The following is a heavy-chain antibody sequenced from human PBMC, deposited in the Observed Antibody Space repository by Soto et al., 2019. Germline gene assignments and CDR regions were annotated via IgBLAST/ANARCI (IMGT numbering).Heavy chain of an antibody. Sequence: QVELVQSGAEVKKPGSSVKVSYKASGGNFITFAISWVRQAHGQGLEWMGEINHIISTTKSANKFQDRVTISADGSSSSVQIELRSLNSEDTEICFCAKKLGIGPFASCGLDVWGQGTTVTVSS. J-gene: IGHJ6*02. CDR1: GGNFITFA. CDR2: INHIISTT. V-gene: IGHV1-69*01. CDR3: AKKLGIGPFASCGLDV. D-gene: IGHD7-27*01.